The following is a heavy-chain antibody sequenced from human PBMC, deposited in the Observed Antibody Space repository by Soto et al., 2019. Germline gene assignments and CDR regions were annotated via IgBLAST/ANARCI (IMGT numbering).Heavy chain of an antibody. CDR1: GGSISSGDYY. D-gene: IGHD3-22*01. J-gene: IGHJ4*02. CDR3: ARRLSSGYYRGGMDY. Sequence: SETLSLTCTVSGGSISSGDYYWSWIRQPPGKGLEWIGYIYYSGSTYYNPSLKSRVTISVDTSKNQFSLKLCSVTAADTAVYYCARRLSSGYYRGGMDYWGQGTLVTVSS. CDR2: IYYSGST. V-gene: IGHV4-30-4*01.